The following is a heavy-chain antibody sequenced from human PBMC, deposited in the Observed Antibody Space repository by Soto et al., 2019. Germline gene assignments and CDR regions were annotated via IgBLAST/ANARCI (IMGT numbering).Heavy chain of an antibody. J-gene: IGHJ4*02. CDR2: LIPIFGTA. Sequence: QVQLVQSGAEVKKPGSSVKVSCQASGGTFSSYAISWVRQAPGQGLEWMGGLIPIFGTANYAQKFQGRVTITADESTSTAYRELSSMISEDTAVYYCARDRVGATTRTSAEDYWGQGTLVTVSS. CDR3: ARDRVGATTRTSAEDY. CDR1: GGTFSSYA. D-gene: IGHD1-26*01. V-gene: IGHV1-69*01.